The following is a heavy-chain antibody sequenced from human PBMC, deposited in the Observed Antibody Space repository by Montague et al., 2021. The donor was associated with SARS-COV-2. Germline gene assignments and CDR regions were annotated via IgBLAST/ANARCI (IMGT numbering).Heavy chain of an antibody. CDR1: GGSISSYF. CDR3: ARELEIHDFLSGYYIGD. V-gene: IGHV4-59*01. J-gene: IGHJ4*02. Sequence: SETLSLTCTVSGGSISSYFWNWIRQPPGKGLEWIGYSYYSGSTSYNPSLKSRVTISLDTSKNQYSLNLTSVTAADTALYFCARELEIHDFLSGYYIGDWGQGTLVTVSS. CDR2: SYYSGST. D-gene: IGHD3-3*01.